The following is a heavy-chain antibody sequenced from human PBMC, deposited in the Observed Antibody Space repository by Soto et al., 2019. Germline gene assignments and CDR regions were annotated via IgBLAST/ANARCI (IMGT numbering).Heavy chain of an antibody. D-gene: IGHD5-12*01. Sequence: PSETLSLTCAVSGCSISSSNGWSWVRQPPGKGLEWIGEIYHSGSTNYNPSLKSRVTISVDKSKNQFSLKLSSVTAADTAVYYCASKMATIYFDYWGQGTTVTVSS. CDR3: ASKMATIYFDY. CDR1: GCSISSSNG. CDR2: IYHSGST. V-gene: IGHV4-4*02. J-gene: IGHJ4*03.